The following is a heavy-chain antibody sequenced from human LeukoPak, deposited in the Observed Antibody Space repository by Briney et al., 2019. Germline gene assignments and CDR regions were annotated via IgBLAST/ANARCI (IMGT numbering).Heavy chain of an antibody. CDR3: ASGESRNYYYFDY. D-gene: IGHD3-10*01. CDR2: TYYSGST. J-gene: IGHJ4*01. CDR1: ADSINTYY. Sequence: SETLSLTCAVPADSINTYYWSWIRQPPGKGLEWIGYTYYSGSTNYNPSLKSRVTISVDTSKNQFSLKLTAVTAADTAVYFCASGESRNYYYFDYWGHGILVTVSS. V-gene: IGHV4-59*01.